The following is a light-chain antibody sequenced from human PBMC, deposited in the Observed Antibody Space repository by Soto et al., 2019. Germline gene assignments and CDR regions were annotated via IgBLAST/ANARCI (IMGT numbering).Light chain of an antibody. V-gene: IGKV3-11*01. J-gene: IGKJ1*01. Sequence: EIVLTQSPVTLSLSPGERATLSCRASQSVSRYFAWYQQKPGQAPRLLIYDASNRATGVPARFSGSGSGTDFTLTISSLETEDFAVYYCQQRSSWPVTFGQGTKVDIK. CDR3: QQRSSWPVT. CDR1: QSVSRY. CDR2: DAS.